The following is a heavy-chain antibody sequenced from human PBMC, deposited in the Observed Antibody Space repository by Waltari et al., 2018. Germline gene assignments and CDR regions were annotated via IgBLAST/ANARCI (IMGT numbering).Heavy chain of an antibody. CDR1: GFTLSRSW. V-gene: IGHV3-7*01. D-gene: IGHD2-21*01. Sequence: EVQLVDSVGDLVQPGGSLSLSGAASGFTLSRSWMTWVRQALGKGLEWVGNIQQNGSEKWYADSVRGRFTISRDNAMNSLYLQMNSLRVEDTAVYYCARDLVAIPPWGQGTLVTVSS. CDR2: IQQNGSEK. CDR3: ARDLVAIPP. J-gene: IGHJ5*02.